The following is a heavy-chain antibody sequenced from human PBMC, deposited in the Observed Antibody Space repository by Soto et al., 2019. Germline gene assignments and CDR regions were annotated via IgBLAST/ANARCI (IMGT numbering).Heavy chain of an antibody. CDR1: GVSISSGGYY. V-gene: IGHV4-31*03. CDR3: ARDNKATFGHDAFDI. CDR2: IYYSGST. Sequence: SETLSLTCPVSGVSISSGGYYCSGSRQHPGKGLEWIGYIYYSGSTYYNPSLKSRVTISVDTSKNQFSLKLSSVTAADTAVYYCARDNKATFGHDAFDIWGQGTMVT. J-gene: IGHJ3*02. D-gene: IGHD3-16*01.